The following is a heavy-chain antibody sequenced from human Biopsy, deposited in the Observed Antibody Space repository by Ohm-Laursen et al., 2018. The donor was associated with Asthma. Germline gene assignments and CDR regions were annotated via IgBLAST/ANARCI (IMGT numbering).Heavy chain of an antibody. CDR2: ISYDGSNK. Sequence: SLRLSCAASGFSFGEFVMHWVRQAPGKGLEWVAVISYDGSNKYYADSVKGRFTISRDNSKNTLYLQMNSLRAEDTAVYYCASQSSGPDFWSGYYYFDYWGQGTLVTVSS. D-gene: IGHD3-3*01. V-gene: IGHV3-30-3*01. J-gene: IGHJ4*02. CDR3: ASQSSGPDFWSGYYYFDY. CDR1: GFSFGEFV.